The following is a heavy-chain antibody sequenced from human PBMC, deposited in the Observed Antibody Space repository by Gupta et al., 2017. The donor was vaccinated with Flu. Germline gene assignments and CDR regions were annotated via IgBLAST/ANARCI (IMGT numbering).Heavy chain of an antibody. CDR1: NRKNH. D-gene: IGHD6-13*01. V-gene: IGHV4-39*01. J-gene: IGHJ5*02. CDR3: VRETSGTSWVDP. Sequence: NRKNHWAWIRQPPGNGLEGVGSVYYNGNTYYRPSLRSQFTISIDTSKNQFSLKLNSVTAADTAVDYGVRETSGTSWVDPWGQGTVVTVSS. CDR2: VYYNGNT.